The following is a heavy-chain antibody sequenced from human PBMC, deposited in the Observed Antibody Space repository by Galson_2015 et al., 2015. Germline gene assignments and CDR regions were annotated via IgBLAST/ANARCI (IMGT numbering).Heavy chain of an antibody. CDR1: GFTFSAYS. Sequence: SLRLSCAASGFTFSAYSMNWVRQAPGKGLEWISYIASSSSHIYYADSVKGRFTISRDNAKNSLYLQMNSLRAEDTAVYYCARCRVGGLDSWLYYYYYGMDVWGQGTTVTVSS. J-gene: IGHJ6*02. CDR3: ARCRVGGLDSWLYYYYYGMDV. CDR2: IASSSSHI. D-gene: IGHD3-16*01. V-gene: IGHV3-48*01.